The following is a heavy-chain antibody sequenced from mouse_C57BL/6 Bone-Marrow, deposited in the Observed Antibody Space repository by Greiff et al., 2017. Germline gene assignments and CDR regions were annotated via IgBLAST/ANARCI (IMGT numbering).Heavy chain of an antibody. CDR1: GYSFTGYY. CDR2: INPSTGGT. V-gene: IGHV1-42*01. D-gene: IGHD2-1*01. CDR3: ASLLQYYYAIDY. Sequence: EVQLQQSGPELVKPGASVKISCKASGYSFTGYYMNWVKQSPEKSLEWIGEINPSTGGTTYNQKFKAKATLTVDKSSSTAYMQLKSLTSEDAAVYYCASLLQYYYAIDYWGQGTSVTVSS. J-gene: IGHJ4*01.